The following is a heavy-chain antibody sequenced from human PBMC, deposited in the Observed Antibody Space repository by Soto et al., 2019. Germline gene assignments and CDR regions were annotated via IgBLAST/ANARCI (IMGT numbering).Heavy chain of an antibody. V-gene: IGHV3-15*07. CDR2: IKSKSDGGTT. CDR1: GFTFSNAW. D-gene: IGHD4-4*01. CDR3: TTGGLQQGDYYYGMDV. J-gene: IGHJ6*02. Sequence: EVQLVESGGGLVKPGGSLRLSCAASGFTFSNAWMNWVRQAPGKGLEWVGRIKSKSDGGTTDHAAPVKGRFTISRDDSKNTLYLQMNSLKTEDTAVYYCTTGGLQQGDYYYGMDVWGQGTTVTVSS.